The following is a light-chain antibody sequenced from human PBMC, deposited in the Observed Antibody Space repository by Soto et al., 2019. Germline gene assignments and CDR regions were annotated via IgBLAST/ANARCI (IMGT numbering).Light chain of an antibody. CDR3: QKYYSSVVT. CDR1: QSILSSSNNKNS. V-gene: IGKV4-1*01. Sequence: IVMTQSQDSLAVSLGERATINCKSSQSILSSSNNKNSLAWFQQQPGQPPKLLIYWASTRESGVPDRFSGSGSGTDFTLTISSLQAEDVAVYYCQKYYSSVVTGGQGTRLEIK. CDR2: WAS. J-gene: IGKJ5*01.